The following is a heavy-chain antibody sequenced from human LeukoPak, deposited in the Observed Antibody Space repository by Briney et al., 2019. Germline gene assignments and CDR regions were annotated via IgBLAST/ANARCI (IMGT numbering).Heavy chain of an antibody. CDR2: IYSGGST. CDR1: GFTVSSNY. V-gene: IGHV3-53*04. D-gene: IGHD3-22*01. J-gene: IGHJ4*02. Sequence: GGSLRLSCAASGFTVSSNYMSWVRQAPGKGLEWVSVIYSGGSTYYADSVKGRFTISRHNSKNTLYLQMNSLRAEDTAVYYCASGGYYYDSSGYYSGYWCQGTLATVSS. CDR3: ASGGYYYDSSGYYSGY.